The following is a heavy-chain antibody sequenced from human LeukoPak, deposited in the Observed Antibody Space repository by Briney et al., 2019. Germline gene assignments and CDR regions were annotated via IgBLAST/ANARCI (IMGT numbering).Heavy chain of an antibody. V-gene: IGHV1-18*01. D-gene: IGHD3-10*01. J-gene: IGHJ4*02. CDR2: ISGYNGNT. Sequence: ASVKVSCKTSGYSFSNYGISWVRQAPGQGLEWMGWISGYNGNTIYAQKVQGRVSMTTDTSTTTAYMELRSLRSDDTAVYYCARVYPLWFGESLYYFDYWGQGTLVTVSS. CDR1: GYSFSNYG. CDR3: ARVYPLWFGESLYYFDY.